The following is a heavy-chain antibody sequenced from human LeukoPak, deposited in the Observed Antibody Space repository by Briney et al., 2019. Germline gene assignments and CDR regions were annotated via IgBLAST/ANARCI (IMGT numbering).Heavy chain of an antibody. D-gene: IGHD5-12*01. CDR2: ISYDGSNK. Sequence: PGGSLRLSCAASGFTFSSYGMHWVRQAPGKGLEWVAVISYDGSNKYYADSVKGRFSISRDNSKNTLYLQMNSLRAEDTAVYYCATGVATIEDYWGQGTLVTVSS. CDR3: ATGVATIEDY. V-gene: IGHV3-30*03. CDR1: GFTFSSYG. J-gene: IGHJ4*02.